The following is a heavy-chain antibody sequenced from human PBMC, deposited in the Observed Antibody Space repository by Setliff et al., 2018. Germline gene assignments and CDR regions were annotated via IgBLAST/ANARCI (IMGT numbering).Heavy chain of an antibody. D-gene: IGHD3-22*01. V-gene: IGHV1-18*01. CDR1: GHTFITFG. CDR2: ISACSDDT. J-gene: IGHJ4*02. CDR3: AYDSSGYYPGY. Sequence: ASVKVSCKASGHTFITFGISWVRQAPGQGLEWMGWISACSDDTKYAEKFQGRVTMTMXXXTGTAXXXLXSLRSDDTAVYICAYDSSGYYPGYWGQGTLVTVSS.